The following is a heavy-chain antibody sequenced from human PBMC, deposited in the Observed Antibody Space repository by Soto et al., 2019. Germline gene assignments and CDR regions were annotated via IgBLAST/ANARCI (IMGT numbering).Heavy chain of an antibody. V-gene: IGHV1-18*01. CDR3: AAVDIVATMTPLGDAFDI. CDR2: ISAFKGNT. CDR1: GYTFTSYG. D-gene: IGHD5-12*01. Sequence: GASVKVSCKASGYTFTSYGISWVRQAPGQGLEWMGWISAFKGNTNYAQKLQGRVTMTTDTSTRTAYMELRSLRSDDTAVYYCAAVDIVATMTPLGDAFDIWGQGTMVTVSS. J-gene: IGHJ3*02.